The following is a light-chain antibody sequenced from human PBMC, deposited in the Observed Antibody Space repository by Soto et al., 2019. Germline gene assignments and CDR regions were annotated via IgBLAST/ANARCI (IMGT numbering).Light chain of an antibody. CDR2: SNN. J-gene: IGLJ3*02. Sequence: QSVLTQPASASGTPGQTVIISCSGSISDIGRNTVNWYRQLPGTAPKLLIYSNNQRPSGVPDRFSGSKSGASASLAISGLQSEDAAYYYCAEWADSLKGLVFGGGTKVTVL. V-gene: IGLV1-44*01. CDR1: ISDIGRNT. CDR3: AEWADSLKGLV.